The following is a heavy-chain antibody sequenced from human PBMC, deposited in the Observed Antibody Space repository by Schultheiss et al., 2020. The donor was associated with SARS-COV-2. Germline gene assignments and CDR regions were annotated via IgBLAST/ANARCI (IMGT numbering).Heavy chain of an antibody. Sequence: GESLKISCAASGFTFDDYGMSWVRQAPGKGLEWVSGINWNGGSTGYADSVKGRFTISRDNSKNTLYLQMNSLRAEDTAVYYCARNPYDSSGYYRITYAFDIWGQGTMVTVSS. CDR1: GFTFDDYG. D-gene: IGHD3-22*01. J-gene: IGHJ3*02. CDR2: INWNGGST. V-gene: IGHV3-20*04. CDR3: ARNPYDSSGYYRITYAFDI.